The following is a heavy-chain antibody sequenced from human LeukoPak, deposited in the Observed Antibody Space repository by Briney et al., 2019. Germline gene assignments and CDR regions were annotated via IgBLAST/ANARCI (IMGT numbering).Heavy chain of an antibody. CDR2: INSDGSTT. J-gene: IGHJ4*02. V-gene: IGHV3-74*01. CDR3: ARGHNSYDSSAYYS. CDR1: GFTFISYW. D-gene: IGHD3-22*01. Sequence: GGSLRLSCAASGFTFISYWMHWVRQAPGKGLVWVSRINSDGSTTSYAASVKGRFTISRDTAKNTLYLQMNSLRAEDTAVYYCARGHNSYDSSAYYSWGQGTLVTVSS.